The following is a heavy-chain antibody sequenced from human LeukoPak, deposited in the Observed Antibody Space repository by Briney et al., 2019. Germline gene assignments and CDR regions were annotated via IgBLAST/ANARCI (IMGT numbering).Heavy chain of an antibody. CDR3: ARDRVGTWGIDR. D-gene: IGHD3-16*01. CDR2: ISSSGSTI. Sequence: PGGSLRLSCAASKFTFSGYYMNWIRQAPGKGLEWVSYISSSGSTIYYADSVKGRFTISRDNARNSLYLQMNSLRVEDTAVYYCARDRVGTWGIDRWGQGSLVTVSS. J-gene: IGHJ5*02. V-gene: IGHV3-11*04. CDR1: KFTFSGYY.